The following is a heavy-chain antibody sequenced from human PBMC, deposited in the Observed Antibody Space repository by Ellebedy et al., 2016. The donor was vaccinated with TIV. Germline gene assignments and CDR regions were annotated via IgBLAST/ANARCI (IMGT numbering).Heavy chain of an antibody. D-gene: IGHD3-10*01. J-gene: IGHJ6*02. CDR1: GFAFSSYA. V-gene: IGHV3-48*03. Sequence: GESLKISXAASGFAFSSYAMHWVRQAPGKGLAWVSYYADSVKGRFTVSRDNAKNSLYLQLNSLSAEDTAVYYCAREIFLWSLGNYYYGLDVWGHGTTVIVSS. CDR3: AREIFLWSLGNYYYGLDV.